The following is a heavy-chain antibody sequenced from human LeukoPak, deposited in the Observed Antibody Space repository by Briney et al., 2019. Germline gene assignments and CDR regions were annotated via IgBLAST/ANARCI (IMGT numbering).Heavy chain of an antibody. J-gene: IGHJ4*02. CDR3: ARGIVTDGILTGYYGYYFDY. CDR2: MSPNSGNT. V-gene: IGHV1-8*03. CDR1: GYTFTSYD. Sequence: ASVKVSCKASGYTFTSYDINWVRQATGQGLEWMGWMSPNSGNTGYAQKFQGRLTITRNTSISTAYMELSSLRSDDTAVYYCARGIVTDGILTGYYGYYFDYWGQGTLVTVSS. D-gene: IGHD3-9*01.